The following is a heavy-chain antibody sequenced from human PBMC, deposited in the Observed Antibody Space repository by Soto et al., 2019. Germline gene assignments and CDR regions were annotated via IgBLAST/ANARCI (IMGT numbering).Heavy chain of an antibody. D-gene: IGHD5-12*01. CDR3: ASDHSGYDPYYFDY. CDR2: ISYDGSNK. CDR1: GVTFSSYA. V-gene: IGHV3-30-3*01. Sequence: GGSLRLSCAASGVTFSSYAMHWVRQAPGKGLEWVAVISYDGSNKYYADSVKGRFTISRDNSKNTLYLQMNSLRAEDTAVYYCASDHSGYDPYYFDYWGQGTLVTVSS. J-gene: IGHJ4*02.